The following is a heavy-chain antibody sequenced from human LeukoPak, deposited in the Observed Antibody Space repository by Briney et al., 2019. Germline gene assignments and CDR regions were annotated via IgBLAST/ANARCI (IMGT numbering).Heavy chain of an antibody. Sequence: ASVKVSCKASGYTFTGYYMHWVRQAPGQGLEGMGWINPNSGGTNYAQKFQGRVTMTRDPSISTAYMELSRLRSDDTAVYYCARECYYGSGSYYNRDTDFDYWGQGTLVTVSS. CDR3: ARECYYGSGSYYNRDTDFDY. CDR1: GYTFTGYY. CDR2: INPNSGGT. D-gene: IGHD3-10*01. V-gene: IGHV1-2*02. J-gene: IGHJ4*02.